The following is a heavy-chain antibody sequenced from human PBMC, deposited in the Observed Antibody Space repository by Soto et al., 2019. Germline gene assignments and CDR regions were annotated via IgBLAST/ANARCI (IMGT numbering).Heavy chain of an antibody. J-gene: IGHJ4*02. CDR1: GFTFRDYA. V-gene: IGHV3-23*01. CDR3: VRGRIGPDY. CDR2: ISGSGSGT. Sequence: EVQLLESGGGLIQPGGSLRLSCVASGFTFRDYAMSWVRQAPGKGLEWVSGISGSGSGTYYADSVRGRFSISRDNSKNRMYLKMKSLGVDDTAVYYCVRGRIGPDYGGQGTLVTVSS.